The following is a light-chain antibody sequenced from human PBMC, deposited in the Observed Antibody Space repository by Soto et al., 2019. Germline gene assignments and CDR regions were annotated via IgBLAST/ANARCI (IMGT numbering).Light chain of an antibody. CDR1: QSVSSN. V-gene: IGKV3-20*01. Sequence: VLTQSPATLSGSPGERATLSCRASQSVSSNLAWYKQKPGQAPRLLIYGASTRATGIPARLSGSGSGTDFTLTISRMEPEDFAVYYCQQYSSSRTFGHGTQVDI. CDR3: QQYSSSRT. J-gene: IGKJ1*01. CDR2: GAS.